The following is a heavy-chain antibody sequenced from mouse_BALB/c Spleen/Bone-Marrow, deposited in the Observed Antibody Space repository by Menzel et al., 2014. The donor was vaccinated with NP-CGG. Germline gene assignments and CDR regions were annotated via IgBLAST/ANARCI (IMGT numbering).Heavy chain of an antibody. CDR2: SRNKANDYTT. CDR3: ARDTRRAMDY. J-gene: IGHJ4*01. CDR1: GFTFSDFY. Sequence: EVHLVESGGGLVQPGGSLRPSCATSGFTFSDFYMEWVRQPPGKRLEWIAASRNKANDYTTEYSASVKGRFIVSRDTSQSILYLQMNALRAEDTAIYHCARDTRRAMDYWGQGTSVTVSS. V-gene: IGHV7-1*02.